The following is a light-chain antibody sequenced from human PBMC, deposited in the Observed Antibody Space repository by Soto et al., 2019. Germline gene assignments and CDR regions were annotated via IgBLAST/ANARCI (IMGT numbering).Light chain of an antibody. Sequence: EIVLTQSPATLSLSPGERATLSCRTSQSVSRYLAWYQQKPGQAPRLLIYDSTDRATGLPARFSGSGSGTDFTLTISSLEPEDFAVYYCQQHSNWYTFGQGTKLEIK. J-gene: IGKJ2*01. CDR2: DST. V-gene: IGKV3-11*01. CDR1: QSVSRY. CDR3: QQHSNWYT.